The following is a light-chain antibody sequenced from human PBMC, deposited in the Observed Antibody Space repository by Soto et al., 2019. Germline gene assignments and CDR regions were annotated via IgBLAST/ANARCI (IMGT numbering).Light chain of an antibody. CDR3: QQFISFPRMYT. CDR2: SAS. V-gene: IGKV1-9*01. J-gene: IGKJ2*01. CDR1: QGISSY. Sequence: DIQLTQSPSFLSASVGDRVTITCRASQGISSYSAWYQQKPGKAPKLLIYSASTLQNGVPSRFSGSGSGTEFTLTISSLQPEDIATYYCQQFISFPRMYTFGQGTKLEIK.